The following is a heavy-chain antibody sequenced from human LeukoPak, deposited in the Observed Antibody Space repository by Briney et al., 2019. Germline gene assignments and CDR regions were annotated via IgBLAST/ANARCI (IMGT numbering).Heavy chain of an antibody. J-gene: IGHJ5*02. CDR1: GFTFSSSV. CDR2: ISGSGVST. CDR3: ARSQRFDP. D-gene: IGHD5-18*01. Sequence: PGGSLRLSCVASGFTFSSSVMNWVRQAPGKGLEWVSTISGSGVSTYYADSVQGRFTISRDNSKNTLYLQMNSLRAEGTAVYSCARSQRFDPWGQGTLVTVSS. V-gene: IGHV3-23*01.